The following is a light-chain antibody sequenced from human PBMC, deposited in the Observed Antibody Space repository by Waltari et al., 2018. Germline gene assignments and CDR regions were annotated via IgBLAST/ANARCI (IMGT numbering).Light chain of an antibody. V-gene: IGKV3-20*01. CDR3: QQYGSSIMYT. J-gene: IGKJ2*01. Sequence: VLTQSPGTLSLSPGETATLSCRAGQSLTKKSLAWYKQKPGQAPRILSYGAYSRASGIPDRFNGSGSGTDFTLTISRLEPEDSAVYYCQQYGSSIMYTFGQGTKLESK. CDR1: QSLTKKS. CDR2: GAY.